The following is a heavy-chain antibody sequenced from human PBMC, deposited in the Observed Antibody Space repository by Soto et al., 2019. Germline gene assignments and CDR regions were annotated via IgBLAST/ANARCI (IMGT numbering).Heavy chain of an antibody. CDR1: GFTFSDYY. CDR2: ISGSSIYT. Sequence: GGSLRLSGAASGFTFSDYYMSWIRQAPGKGLEWVSYISGSSIYTNYAGSVKGRFTVSRDNAKNSLYLQMSSLRAEDTAVYYCARDRGVGQPAGWFDPWGQGTLVTVSS. V-gene: IGHV3-11*06. D-gene: IGHD3-10*01. J-gene: IGHJ5*02. CDR3: ARDRGVGQPAGWFDP.